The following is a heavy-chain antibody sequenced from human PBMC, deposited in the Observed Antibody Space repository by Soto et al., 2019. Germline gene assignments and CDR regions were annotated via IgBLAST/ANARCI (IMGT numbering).Heavy chain of an antibody. CDR2: IIPIYGTA. CDR3: AREDKPGGYTPPGTSGFDS. V-gene: IGHV1-69*12. J-gene: IGHJ4*02. D-gene: IGHD5-12*01. Sequence: QVHLVQAGAEVKKPGSSVKVSCKASGGTFSTYAISWVRQAPGQGLEWMGGIIPIYGTANYAQKFQGRLTMTADESTSTVYMELSSLRSDDTAVYYCAREDKPGGYTPPGTSGFDSWGQGTLVTVSP. CDR1: GGTFSTYA.